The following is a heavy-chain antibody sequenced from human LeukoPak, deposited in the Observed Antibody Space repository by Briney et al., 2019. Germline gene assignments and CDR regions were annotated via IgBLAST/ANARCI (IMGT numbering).Heavy chain of an antibody. J-gene: IGHJ4*02. V-gene: IGHV4-39*01. CDR2: IYYSGST. D-gene: IGHD1-26*01. CDR1: GGSIGSSSYY. Sequence: SETLSLTCTVSGGSIGSSSYYWGWIRQPPGKGLEWIGSIYYSGSTYYNPSLKSRVTISVDTSKNQFSLKLSSVTAADTAVYYCARSIVGASYYFDYWGQGTLVTVSS. CDR3: ARSIVGASYYFDY.